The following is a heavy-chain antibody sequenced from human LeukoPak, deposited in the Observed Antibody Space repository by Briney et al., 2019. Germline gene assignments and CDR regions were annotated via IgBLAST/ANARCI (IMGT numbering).Heavy chain of an antibody. V-gene: IGHV3-48*03. CDR2: ITKGGATV. J-gene: IGHJ5*02. D-gene: IGHD3-3*01. CDR1: GFTLSNYE. Sequence: PGGSLRLYCAPSGFTLSNYEMNWVRLTTGKGLEWISYITKGGATVLYAESVKGRFTISRDNANSSLYLQMNSLRAEDTAVYFCARLSVSITRRFDLWGQGTLVTVSS. CDR3: ARLSVSITRRFDL.